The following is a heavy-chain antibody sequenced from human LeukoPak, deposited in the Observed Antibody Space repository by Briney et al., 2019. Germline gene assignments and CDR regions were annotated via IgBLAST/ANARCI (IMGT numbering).Heavy chain of an antibody. CDR2: IFPNGNT. D-gene: IGHD4-17*01. Sequence: GGSLRLSCALSGLALSDNYLSWVRQAPGKGLERVSVIFPNGNTYSADFVQGRFSISRDESTNTLFLDMSSLRTDDTAIYFCARANPVYGDFDYWGQGTLVSVSS. CDR1: GLALSDNY. V-gene: IGHV3-53*01. CDR3: ARANPVYGDFDY. J-gene: IGHJ4*02.